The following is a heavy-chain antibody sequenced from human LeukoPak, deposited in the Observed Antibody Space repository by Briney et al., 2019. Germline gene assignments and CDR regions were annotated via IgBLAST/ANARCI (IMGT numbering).Heavy chain of an antibody. V-gene: IGHV4-61*01. CDR2: IYYSGST. Sequence: SETLSLTCTVSGGSVNSGNYYWSWIRQPPGKGLEWIGFIYYSGSTNYNPSLKSRVTISVDTSKNQFSLKLSSVTAADTAVYYCARDPSGYFNYWGRGTLATVSS. CDR1: GGSVNSGNYY. J-gene: IGHJ4*02. CDR3: ARDPSGYFNY. D-gene: IGHD3-22*01.